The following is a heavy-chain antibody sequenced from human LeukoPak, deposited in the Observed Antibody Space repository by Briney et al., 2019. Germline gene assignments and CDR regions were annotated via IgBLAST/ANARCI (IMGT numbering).Heavy chain of an antibody. V-gene: IGHV4-59*08. J-gene: IGHJ4*02. CDR3: ARVILWFGELFHFDY. Sequence: PSETLSLTCTVSGGSISSYYWSWIRQPPGKGLEWIGYIYYSGSTNYNPSLKSRVTISVDTSKNQFSLKLSSVTAADTAVYYCARVILWFGELFHFDYWGQGTLVTVSS. CDR1: GGSISSYY. CDR2: IYYSGST. D-gene: IGHD3-10*01.